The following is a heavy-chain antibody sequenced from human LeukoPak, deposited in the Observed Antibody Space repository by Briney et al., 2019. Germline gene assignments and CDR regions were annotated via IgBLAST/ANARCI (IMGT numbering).Heavy chain of an antibody. CDR1: GYSISSGHY. V-gene: IGHV4-38-2*02. CDR3: ARAYYDFWSDY. D-gene: IGHD3-3*01. CDR2: IYHSGST. Sequence: SETLSLTCTVSGYSISSGHYWGWIRQPPGKGLEWIGSIYHSGSTYYNPSLKSRVTISVDTSKNQFSLKLSSVTAADTAVYYCARAYYDFWSDYWGQGTLVTVSS. J-gene: IGHJ4*02.